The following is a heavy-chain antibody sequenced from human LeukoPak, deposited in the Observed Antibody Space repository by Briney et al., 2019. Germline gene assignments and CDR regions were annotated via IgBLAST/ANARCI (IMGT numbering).Heavy chain of an antibody. CDR2: ISGSGGST. CDR3: AKDPYYDSSGYHSRFDY. Sequence: PGGSLRLSCAASGFTFSSYAMSWVRQAPGEGLEWVSAISGSGGSTYYADSVKGRFTISRDNSKNALYLQMNSLRAEDTAVYYCAKDPYYDSSGYHSRFDYWGQGTLVTVSS. CDR1: GFTFSSYA. J-gene: IGHJ4*02. D-gene: IGHD3-22*01. V-gene: IGHV3-23*01.